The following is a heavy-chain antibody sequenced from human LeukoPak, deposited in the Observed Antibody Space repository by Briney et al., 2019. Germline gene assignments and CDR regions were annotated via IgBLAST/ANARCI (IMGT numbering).Heavy chain of an antibody. CDR2: IKHDGSEK. V-gene: IGHV3-7*01. J-gene: IGHJ4*02. CDR3: ATDRGWRTSGYYLYYFEY. Sequence: GGSLRLSCVESGFTFRSPWMAWLRQAPEKGLEWVANIKHDGSEKYYVDSVRGRFTISRDNTMNSLYLQMSSLRAEDTAVYYCATDRGWRTSGYYLYYFEYWGQGTLVTYSS. D-gene: IGHD3-3*01. CDR1: GFTFRSPW.